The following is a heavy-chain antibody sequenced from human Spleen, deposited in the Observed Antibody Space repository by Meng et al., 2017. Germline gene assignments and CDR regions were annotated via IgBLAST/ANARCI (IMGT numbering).Heavy chain of an antibody. V-gene: IGHV1-18*01. CDR1: GYTLSREG. CDR3: VTRGNPYLNC. J-gene: IGHJ4*02. Sequence: HVLLGESGGEVKKAGASVKVSCDASGYTLSREGFSWVRQAPGQGLEWLGWINTYTGKTDYAQKFQGRVTLTTDTFTSTAYMELRSLRSDDTAVYYCVTRGNPYLNCWGQGTLVTVSS. CDR2: INTYTGKT.